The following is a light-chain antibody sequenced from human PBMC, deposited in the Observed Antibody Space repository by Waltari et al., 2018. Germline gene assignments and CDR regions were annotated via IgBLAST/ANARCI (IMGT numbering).Light chain of an antibody. CDR3: QHYVRLPAT. Sequence: EIVLTQSPGTLSLSPGERATLSCRASQSVSRALAWYQQKPGQAPRLLIYGASSRATGIPDKFSGRESGTDFSLTISRLEPEDFAVYFCQHYVRLPATFGQGTKVEIK. J-gene: IGKJ1*01. CDR1: QSVSRA. V-gene: IGKV3-20*01. CDR2: GAS.